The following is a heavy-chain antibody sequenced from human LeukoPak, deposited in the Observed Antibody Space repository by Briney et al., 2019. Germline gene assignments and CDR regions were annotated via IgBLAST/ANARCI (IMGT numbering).Heavy chain of an antibody. CDR3: ARGRSMVRGVISAFDI. D-gene: IGHD3-10*01. CDR1: GGSFGGYY. J-gene: IGHJ3*02. CDR2: INHSGST. Sequence: SETLSLTCAVYGGSFGGYYWSWIRQPPGKGLEWIGEINHSGSTNYNPSLKSRVTISVDTSKNQFSLKLSSVTAADTAVYYCARGRSMVRGVISAFDIWGQGTMVTVSS. V-gene: IGHV4-34*01.